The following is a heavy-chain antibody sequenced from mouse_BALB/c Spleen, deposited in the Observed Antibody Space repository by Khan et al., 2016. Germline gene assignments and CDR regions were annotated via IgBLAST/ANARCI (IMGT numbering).Heavy chain of an antibody. CDR1: GYTFTSYT. CDR3: AIYYGYFDY. V-gene: IGHV1-4*01. D-gene: IGHD2-1*01. CDR2: INPSSGYT. J-gene: IGHJ2*01. Sequence: QVQLKQSGAELARPGASVKMSCKASGYTFTSYTMHWVKQRPGQGLEWIGYINPSSGYTNYNQKFKDKATLTADKSSSTAYMQLSSLTSEDSAVXYWAIYYGYFDYWGQGTTLTVSS.